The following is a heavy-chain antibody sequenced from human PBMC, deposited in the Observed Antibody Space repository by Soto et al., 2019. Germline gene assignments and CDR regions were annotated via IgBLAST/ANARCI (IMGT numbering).Heavy chain of an antibody. CDR3: ARSHYDSSGYSLDY. CDR2: IYHSGST. V-gene: IGHV4-30-2*01. J-gene: IGHJ4*02. Sequence: QLQLQESGSGLVKPSQTLSLTCAVSGGSISSGGYSWSWIRQPPGKGLEWIGYIYHSGSTYYNPSLKSRVTISVDRSKNQFSLKPSSVTAADTAVYYCARSHYDSSGYSLDYWGQGTLVTVSS. CDR1: GGSISSGGYS. D-gene: IGHD3-22*01.